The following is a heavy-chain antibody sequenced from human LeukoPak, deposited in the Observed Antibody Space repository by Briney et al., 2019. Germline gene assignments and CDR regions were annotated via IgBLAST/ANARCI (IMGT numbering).Heavy chain of an antibody. J-gene: IGHJ6*02. CDR2: IYTSGST. V-gene: IGHV4-4*07. CDR3: GRQPYYYYYGIDV. Sequence: PSETLSLTCTVSGGSISSHYWSWIRQPAGKGLEWIGRIYTSGSTSYNPSLKSRVTMSVDTSKNHFSLKLSSVTAADTAVYYCGRQPYYYYYGIDVWGQGTTVTVSS. CDR1: GGSISSHY.